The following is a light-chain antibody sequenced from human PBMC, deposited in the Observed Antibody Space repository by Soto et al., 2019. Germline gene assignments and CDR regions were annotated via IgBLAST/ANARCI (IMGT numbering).Light chain of an antibody. Sequence: IMFPQSPCTLSLSTGAGATPSCRSSQRVSSRYLAWYQQKPGQAPRLLIYGASDRTTGTPDRFSGSGSGTDFTLTIGRLEPEDFAMYYCQQYSDSPPTFGQGTKVDI. CDR2: GAS. J-gene: IGKJ1*01. CDR1: QRVSSRY. V-gene: IGKV3-20*01. CDR3: QQYSDSPPT.